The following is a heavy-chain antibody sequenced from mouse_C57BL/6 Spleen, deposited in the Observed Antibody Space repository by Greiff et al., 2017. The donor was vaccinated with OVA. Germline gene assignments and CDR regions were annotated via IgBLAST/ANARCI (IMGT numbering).Heavy chain of an antibody. J-gene: IGHJ4*01. D-gene: IGHD3-3*01. V-gene: IGHV5-9-1*02. CDR3: TREGRGYAMDY. CDR1: GFTFSSYA. CDR2: ISSGGDYI. Sequence: EVKVEESGEGLVKPGGSLKLSCAASGFTFSSYAMSWVRQTPEKRLEWVAYISSGGDYIYYADTVKGRFTISRDNARNTLYLQMSSLKSEDTAMYYCTREGRGYAMDYWGQGTSVTVSS.